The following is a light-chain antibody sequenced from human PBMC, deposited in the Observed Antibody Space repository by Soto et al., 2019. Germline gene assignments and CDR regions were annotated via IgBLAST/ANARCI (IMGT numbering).Light chain of an antibody. CDR1: QSVSSSY. J-gene: IGKJ5*01. CDR3: QQYGSSPLWT. Sequence: EIVMTQSPATLSLSPGERATLSCRASQSVSSSYLAWYQQKPGQAPRLLIYGASSRATGIPDRFSGSGSGTDFTLTISRLEPEDFAVYYCQQYGSSPLWTFGQGTRLEIK. V-gene: IGKV3-20*01. CDR2: GAS.